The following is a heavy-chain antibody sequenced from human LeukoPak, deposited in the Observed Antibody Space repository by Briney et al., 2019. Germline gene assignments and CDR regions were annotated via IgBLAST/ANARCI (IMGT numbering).Heavy chain of an antibody. CDR2: ISGYNGNI. J-gene: IGHJ3*02. V-gene: IGHV1-18*01. CDR3: ARAASGAGRYRAFDI. CDR1: GYTFTSYG. D-gene: IGHD3-10*01. Sequence: ASVKVSCKASGYTFTSYGISWVRHAPGQGLEWIGWISGYNGNINYAQKLQGRVTMTTDTSTNTAYMELRSLRSDDTAVYYCARAASGAGRYRAFDIWGQGTMVTVSS.